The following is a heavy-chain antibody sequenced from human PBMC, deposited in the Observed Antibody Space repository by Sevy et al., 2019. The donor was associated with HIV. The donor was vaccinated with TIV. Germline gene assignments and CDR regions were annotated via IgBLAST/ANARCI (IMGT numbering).Heavy chain of an antibody. CDR3: ARGGGYFDDGFDI. CDR1: GGSISSYY. CDR2: IYTSGST. V-gene: IGHV4-4*07. J-gene: IGHJ3*02. D-gene: IGHD3-16*01. Sequence: SETLSLTCTVSGGSISSYYCTWIRQPAGKGLEWIGRIYTSGSTNYNPSLKSRVNMSVDTSKKQFSLNLSSVTAADTAVYYCARGGGYFDDGFDIWGQGTMVTVSS.